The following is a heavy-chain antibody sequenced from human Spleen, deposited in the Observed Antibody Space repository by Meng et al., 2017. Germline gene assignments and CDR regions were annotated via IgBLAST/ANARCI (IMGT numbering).Heavy chain of an antibody. CDR3: ARASYGSGSYYTLNYYYYGMDV. D-gene: IGHD3-10*01. CDR1: GFTFDDYG. CDR2: INWNGGST. J-gene: IGHJ6*02. V-gene: IGHV3-20*04. Sequence: GGSLRLSCAASGFTFDDYGMSWVRQAPGKGLEWVSGINWNGGSTGYADSVKGRFTISRDNAKNSLYLQMNSLRAEDTALYYCARASYGSGSYYTLNYYYYGMDVWGQGTTVTVSS.